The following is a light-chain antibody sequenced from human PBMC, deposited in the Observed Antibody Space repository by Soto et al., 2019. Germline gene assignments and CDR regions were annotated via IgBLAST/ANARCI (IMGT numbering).Light chain of an antibody. V-gene: IGLV2-11*01. J-gene: IGLJ3*02. CDR3: CSYAGTYTQWV. CDR2: DVS. Sequence: QSALTQPRSVSGSPGQSVTISCTGTSSDVGGYNYVSWYQQHPGKAPKLVIYDVSKRPSGVPDRFSGSKSGNTASLTVSGLQAEDEADYSCCSYAGTYTQWVFGGGTKVT. CDR1: SSDVGGYNY.